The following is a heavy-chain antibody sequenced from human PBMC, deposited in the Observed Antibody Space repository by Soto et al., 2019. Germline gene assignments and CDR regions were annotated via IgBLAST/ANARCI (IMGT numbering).Heavy chain of an antibody. CDR2: IYYNGSS. CDR3: ARGLYGSGRRPFDY. CDR1: GGSISSYY. J-gene: IGHJ4*02. V-gene: IGHV4-59*01. Sequence: QVQLQESGPGLVKPSETLSLTCTVSGGSISSYYWSWIRQPPGKGLEWIGNIYYNGSSNYNPSLRSRVTISVDTSKNQLSLKLSSVTAADTALYYCARGLYGSGRRPFDYWGQGTLVTVSS. D-gene: IGHD3-10*01.